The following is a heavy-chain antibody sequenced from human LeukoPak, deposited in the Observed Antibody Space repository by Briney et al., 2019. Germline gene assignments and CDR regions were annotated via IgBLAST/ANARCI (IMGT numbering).Heavy chain of an antibody. V-gene: IGHV3-49*04. D-gene: IGHD1-20*01. CDR1: GFTFGDYG. CDR2: IRSKAYGGTT. Sequence: PGRSLRLSCTVSGFTFGDYGMSWVRQAPGKGLEWVAFIRSKAYGGTTEYAASVKGRFAITRDDSKSIVYLQMNSLKTEDTAVYYCTRALRYNRNDVFGYWGQGTLVTVSS. J-gene: IGHJ4*02. CDR3: TRALRYNRNDVFGY.